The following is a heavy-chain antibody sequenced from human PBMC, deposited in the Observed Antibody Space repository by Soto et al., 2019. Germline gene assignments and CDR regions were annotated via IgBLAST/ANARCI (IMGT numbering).Heavy chain of an antibody. Sequence: QVQLVESGGGVVQPGRSLRLSCAASGFTFSSYGMHWVRQAPGKGLEWVAVIWYDGSNKYYADSVKGRFTISRDKSKNTLYLQMNSLRAEDTAVYYFARGPAGDYNYSHYWGQGTLVTVSS. CDR1: GFTFSSYG. CDR2: IWYDGSNK. CDR3: ARGPAGDYNYSHY. J-gene: IGHJ4*02. V-gene: IGHV3-33*01. D-gene: IGHD4-17*01.